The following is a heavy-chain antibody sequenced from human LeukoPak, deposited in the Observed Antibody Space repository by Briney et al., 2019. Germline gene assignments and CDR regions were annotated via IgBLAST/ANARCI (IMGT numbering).Heavy chain of an antibody. D-gene: IGHD5-18*01. CDR1: GFTFSTYG. Sequence: GGSLRLSCAASGFTFSTYGMHWVRQAPGKGPEWVAVIRYDGSNKNYGDSVKGRFTISRDNSKDTLYLQMNSLRAEDTAVYYCARALSAMVPDYWGQGTLLTVSS. V-gene: IGHV3-33*01. CDR2: IRYDGSNK. CDR3: ARALSAMVPDY. J-gene: IGHJ4*02.